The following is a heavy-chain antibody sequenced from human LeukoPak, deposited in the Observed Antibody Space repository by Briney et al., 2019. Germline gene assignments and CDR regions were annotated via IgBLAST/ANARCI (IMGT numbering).Heavy chain of an antibody. CDR3: ARSKQHSSSGYLGY. CDR1: GGSISSGGYY. CDR2: IYHSGST. D-gene: IGHD6-13*01. J-gene: IGHJ4*02. Sequence: SETLSLTCTVSGGSISSGGYYWSWIRQPPGKGLEWIGYIYHSGSTYYNPSLKSRVTISVDRSKNQFSLKLSSVTAADTAVYYCARSKQHSSSGYLGYWGQGTLVTVSS. V-gene: IGHV4-30-2*01.